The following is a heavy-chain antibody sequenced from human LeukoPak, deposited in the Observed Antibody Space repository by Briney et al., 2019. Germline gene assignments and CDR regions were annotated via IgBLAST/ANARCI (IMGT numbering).Heavy chain of an antibody. CDR3: ARDKGRAYSYGYVDY. CDR1: GYTFTTFG. Sequence: ASVKVSRKTSGYTFTTFGINWVRQAPGQELGWMGWISPYNGNTNYAQKLQGRVTMTTDTSTNTAYMELRSLRSDDTAVYYCARDKGRAYSYGYVDYWGQGTLVTVS. CDR2: ISPYNGNT. J-gene: IGHJ4*02. D-gene: IGHD5-18*01. V-gene: IGHV1-18*01.